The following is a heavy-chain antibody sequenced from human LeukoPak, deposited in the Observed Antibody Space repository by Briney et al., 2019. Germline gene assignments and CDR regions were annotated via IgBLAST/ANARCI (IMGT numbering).Heavy chain of an antibody. J-gene: IGHJ5*02. D-gene: IGHD2-2*01. CDR2: IYHSGST. Sequence: SETLSLTCAVSGYSISSGYYWCWIRQPPGKGLEWIGSIYHSGSTYYNPSLKSRVTISVDTSKNQFSLKLSSVTAADTAVYYCARVGGIVVVPAQLRWFDPWGQGTLVTVSS. CDR3: ARVGGIVVVPAQLRWFDP. V-gene: IGHV4-38-2*01. CDR1: GYSISSGYY.